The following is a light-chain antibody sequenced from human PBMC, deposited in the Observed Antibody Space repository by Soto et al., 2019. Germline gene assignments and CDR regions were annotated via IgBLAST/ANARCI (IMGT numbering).Light chain of an antibody. V-gene: IGKV1-39*01. J-gene: IGKJ5*01. CDR3: QQSYSTPSIT. Sequence: DIQMTQSPSSLSASVGDRVTITCRVSQSISSYLNWYQQKPGKAPKLLIYAASSVQSGVPSRFSGSGSGTDFTLTISSLQPEDFATYYCQQSYSTPSITFGQGTRLEIK. CDR2: AAS. CDR1: QSISSY.